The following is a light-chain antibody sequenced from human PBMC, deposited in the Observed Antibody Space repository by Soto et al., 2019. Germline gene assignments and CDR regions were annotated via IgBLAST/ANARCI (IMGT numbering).Light chain of an antibody. J-gene: IGKJ2*01. Sequence: EIVLTQSPGTLSLSPGERATLSCRASQSVSSSNYLAWYQQKPGQAPRLLIFGTSSRATGIPDRFSGSGSGADFTLTISRLEPEDFAVYYCQHYGSSLSMYTFGPGTKLEIK. CDR3: QHYGSSLSMYT. V-gene: IGKV3-20*01. CDR2: GTS. CDR1: QSVSSSNY.